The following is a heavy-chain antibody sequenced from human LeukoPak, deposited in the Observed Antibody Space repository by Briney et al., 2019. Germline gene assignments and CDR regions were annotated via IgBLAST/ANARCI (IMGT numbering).Heavy chain of an antibody. CDR2: INHSGST. CDR3: ASRIAAAGTTIRY. Sequence: PSETLSLTCAVYGGSFSGYYWSWIRQPPGKGLEWIGEINHSGSTNYNPSLKSRVTISVDTSKNQFSLKLSSVTAADTAVYYCASRIAAAGTTIRYWGQGTLVTVSS. V-gene: IGHV4-34*01. J-gene: IGHJ4*02. CDR1: GGSFSGYY. D-gene: IGHD6-13*01.